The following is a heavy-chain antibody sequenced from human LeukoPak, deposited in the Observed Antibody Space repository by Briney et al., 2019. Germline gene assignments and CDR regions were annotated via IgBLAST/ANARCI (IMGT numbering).Heavy chain of an antibody. D-gene: IGHD3-22*01. CDR3: AREYPWDDSSGYYFGYWFDP. CDR2: INPSGGST. V-gene: IGHV1-46*01. J-gene: IGHJ5*02. Sequence: GASVKVSCKASGYTFTSYYMHWVRQAPGQGLEWMGIINPSGGSTSYAQKFQGRVTMTRDMSTSTVYMELSSLRSEDTAVYYCAREYPWDDSSGYYFGYWFDPWGQGTLVTVSS. CDR1: GYTFTSYY.